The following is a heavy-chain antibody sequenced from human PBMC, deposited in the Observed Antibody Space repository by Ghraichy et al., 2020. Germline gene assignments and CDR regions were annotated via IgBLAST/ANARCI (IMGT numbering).Heavy chain of an antibody. CDR2: IYTSGST. CDR1: GGSISSYY. Sequence: TLSLTCTVSGGSISSYYWSWIRQPAGKGLEWIGRIYTSGSTNYNPSLKSRVTMSVDTSKNQFSLKLSSVTAADTAVYYCASGGGTSSPPYYGMDVWGQGTTVTVSS. J-gene: IGHJ6*02. CDR3: ASGGGTSSPPYYGMDV. V-gene: IGHV4-4*07. D-gene: IGHD2-2*01.